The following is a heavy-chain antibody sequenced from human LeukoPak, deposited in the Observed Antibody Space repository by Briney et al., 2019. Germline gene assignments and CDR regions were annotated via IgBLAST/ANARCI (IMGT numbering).Heavy chain of an antibody. Sequence: GGSLRLSCAASGFNVSYYSMNWVRQAPGQGLEWVSYISFSNSTLYYADSVRGRFTISRDNPKNTLYLQMNSLRAEDTAVYYCHMSGYWGQGTLVTVSS. CDR2: ISFSNSTL. V-gene: IGHV3-48*01. D-gene: IGHD3-10*01. CDR3: HMSGY. J-gene: IGHJ4*02. CDR1: GFNVSYYS.